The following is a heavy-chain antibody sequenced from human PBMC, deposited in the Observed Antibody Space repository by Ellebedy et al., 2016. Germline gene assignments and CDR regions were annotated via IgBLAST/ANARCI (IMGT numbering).Heavy chain of an antibody. Sequence: GESLKISCAASGFTFSSYWMSWVRQAPGKGLEWVANIKQDGSEKYYVDSVKGRFTISRDNAKNSLYLQMNSLGAEDTAVYYCARDKGIADNDYWGQGTLVTVSS. CDR3: ARDKGIADNDY. CDR1: GFTFSSYW. CDR2: IKQDGSEK. J-gene: IGHJ4*02. V-gene: IGHV3-7*01. D-gene: IGHD6-13*01.